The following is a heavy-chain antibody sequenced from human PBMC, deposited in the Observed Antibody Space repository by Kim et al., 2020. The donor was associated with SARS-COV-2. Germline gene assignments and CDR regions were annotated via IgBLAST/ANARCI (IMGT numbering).Heavy chain of an antibody. Sequence: SETLSLTCTVSGGSISSYYWSWIRQPPGKGLEWIGYIYYSGSTNYNPSLKSRVTISVDTSKNQFSLKLSSVTAADTAVYYCARANAELELRYYYYMDVWGKGTTVTVSS. CDR2: IYYSGST. CDR3: ARANAELELRYYYYMDV. J-gene: IGHJ6*03. V-gene: IGHV4-59*01. D-gene: IGHD1-7*01. CDR1: GGSISSYY.